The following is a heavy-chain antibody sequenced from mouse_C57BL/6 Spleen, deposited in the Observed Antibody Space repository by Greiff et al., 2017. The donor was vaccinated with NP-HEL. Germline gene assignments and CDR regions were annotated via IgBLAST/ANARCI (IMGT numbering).Heavy chain of an antibody. CDR3: ARRHYGSSYWYFDV. CDR1: GYTFTGYW. V-gene: IGHV1-9*01. CDR2: ILPGSGST. Sequence: QVQLQQSGAELMKPGASVKLSCKATGYTFTGYWIEWVKQRPGHGLEWIGEILPGSGSTNYNEKFKGKATFTADTYSNTAYMQLRSLTTEDSAIYYCARRHYGSSYWYFDVWGTGTTVTVSS. J-gene: IGHJ1*03. D-gene: IGHD1-1*01.